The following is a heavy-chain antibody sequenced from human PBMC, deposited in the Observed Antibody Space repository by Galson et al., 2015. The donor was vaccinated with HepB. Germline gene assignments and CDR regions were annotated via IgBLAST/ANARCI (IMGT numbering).Heavy chain of an antibody. Sequence: SLRLSCAASGFSFSNYWMHWVRQSPGKGLLWVSRINSNGSITSYADSVKGRFTISRDNAKNTVFLQMNSLRPDDTALYHCVRVGAPHWGQGTLVTVTS. CDR1: GFSFSNYW. D-gene: IGHD3-16*01. CDR2: INSNGSIT. CDR3: VRVGAPH. J-gene: IGHJ4*02. V-gene: IGHV3-74*01.